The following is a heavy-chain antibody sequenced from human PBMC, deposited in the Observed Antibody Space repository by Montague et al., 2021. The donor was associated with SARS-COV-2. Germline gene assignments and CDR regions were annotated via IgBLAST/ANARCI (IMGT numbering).Heavy chain of an antibody. D-gene: IGHD3-22*01. CDR2: IIPMFSTS. Sequence: SVKVSCKASGGTFTKYAFSWVRQAPGQGLEWMGGIIPMFSTSNYAQVFQGRVTITADESTSTAYMGLSSLRSDDTAIYYCASSSGYYSPWGLYASDIWGQGTMVTVSS. CDR3: ASSSGYYSPWGLYASDI. CDR1: GGTFTKYA. J-gene: IGHJ3*02. V-gene: IGHV1-69*13.